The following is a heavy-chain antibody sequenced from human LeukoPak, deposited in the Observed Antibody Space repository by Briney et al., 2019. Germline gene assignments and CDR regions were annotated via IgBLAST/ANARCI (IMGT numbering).Heavy chain of an antibody. Sequence: SQTLSLTCAISGDSVSSNSAAWNWIRQSPSRGLEWLGRTYYRSKWYNDYAVSVKSRITINPDTSKNQFSLQLNSVTPEDTAVCYCARGLRYCSSTSCPMVYYCYYMDVWGKGTTVTVSS. CDR1: GDSVSSNSAA. D-gene: IGHD2-2*01. V-gene: IGHV6-1*01. J-gene: IGHJ6*03. CDR3: ARGLRYCSSTSCPMVYYCYYMDV. CDR2: TYYRSKWYN.